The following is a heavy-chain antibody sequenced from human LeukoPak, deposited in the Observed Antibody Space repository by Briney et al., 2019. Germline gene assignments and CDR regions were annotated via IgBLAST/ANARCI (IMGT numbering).Heavy chain of an antibody. D-gene: IGHD4-17*01. J-gene: IGHJ3*01. Sequence: PGGSLRLSCAASGFTFRSYGMDWVRQAPGKGLEWVAFIRYDGNNKDYADSVKGRFTISRDNSKNTLYLQMNSLRVEGTAVYYCAKGYGDLVAFDVWGQGTMATVSA. CDR1: GFTFRSYG. CDR2: IRYDGNNK. CDR3: AKGYGDLVAFDV. V-gene: IGHV3-30*02.